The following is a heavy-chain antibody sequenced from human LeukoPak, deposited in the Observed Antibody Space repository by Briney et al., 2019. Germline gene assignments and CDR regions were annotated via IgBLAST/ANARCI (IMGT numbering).Heavy chain of an antibody. D-gene: IGHD5-24*01. CDR2: ISSSGSTI. V-gene: IGHV3-48*03. Sequence: PGGSLRLSCAASGFTFSIYEMNWVRQAPGKGLEWVSYISSSGSTIYSADSVKGRFTISRDNAKNPLYLQMNSLRAEDTAVYYCARGGRDGYNIYYYYGLDVWGQGTTVTVSS. J-gene: IGHJ6*02. CDR3: ARGGRDGYNIYYYYGLDV. CDR1: GFTFSIYE.